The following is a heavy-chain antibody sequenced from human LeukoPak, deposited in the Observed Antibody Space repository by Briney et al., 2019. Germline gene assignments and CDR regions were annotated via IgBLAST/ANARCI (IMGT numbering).Heavy chain of an antibody. Sequence: SETLSLTCTVSGGSISSYYWSWIRQPPGKGLEWIGYIYYSGSTNYNPSLKSRVTISVDTSKNQFSLKLSSVTAADTAVYYCAGHGDYVRLRYFDYWGQGTLVTVSS. D-gene: IGHD3-10*02. CDR2: IYYSGST. CDR1: GGSISSYY. J-gene: IGHJ4*02. CDR3: AGHGDYVRLRYFDY. V-gene: IGHV4-59*08.